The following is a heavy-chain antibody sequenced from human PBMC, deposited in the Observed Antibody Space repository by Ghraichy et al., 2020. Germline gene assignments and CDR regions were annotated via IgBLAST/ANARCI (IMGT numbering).Heavy chain of an antibody. CDR1: GYTFTNFG. CDR3: ARGSSNWGAAFDI. V-gene: IGHV1-18*01. CDR2: IPAYNGDT. J-gene: IGHJ3*02. D-gene: IGHD7-27*01. Sequence: ASVKVSCKASGYTFTNFGFTWVRQAPGQGLEWMGWIPAYNGDTSSAQKLQGRLTMTTDASTSTAYMELRSLKSDDTAMYYCARGSSNWGAAFDIWGQGTMVTVS.